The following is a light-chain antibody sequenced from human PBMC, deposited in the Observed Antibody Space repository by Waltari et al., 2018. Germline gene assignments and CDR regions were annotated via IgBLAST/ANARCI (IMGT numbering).Light chain of an antibody. CDR2: EVS. Sequence: YNRVSWYQQSPGTAPKLMIYEVSNRPSGVPDRFSGSKSGNTASLTISGLQAEDEADYYCSSYTSSSTLVFGGGTKLTVL. CDR3: SSYTSSSTLV. CDR1: YNR. V-gene: IGLV2-18*02. J-gene: IGLJ2*01.